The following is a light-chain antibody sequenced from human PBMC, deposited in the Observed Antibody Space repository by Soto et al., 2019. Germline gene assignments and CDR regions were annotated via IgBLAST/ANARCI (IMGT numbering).Light chain of an antibody. Sequence: DIQMTQSPSSLSASVGDRVTITCRASQSISSYLNWYQQKPGKAPKLLIYAASSLQSGVPSRFSGRGSGTDFTLTITSLHPEDFATHYCQQSYSTPRTFGGGTKVEIK. J-gene: IGKJ4*01. CDR1: QSISSY. CDR3: QQSYSTPRT. CDR2: AAS. V-gene: IGKV1-39*01.